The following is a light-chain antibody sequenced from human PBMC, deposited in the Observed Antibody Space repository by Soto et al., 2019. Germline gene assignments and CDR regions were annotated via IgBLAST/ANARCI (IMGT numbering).Light chain of an antibody. Sequence: EIVLTQSPATLSLSPGERATLSCRASQSVSSYLAWYQQNPGQAPRLLIYDASNRATGIPARFSGSGSGTAFPLTISSLEPEDFAVYYCQHRSNWPPTFGQGPKVEIK. J-gene: IGKJ1*01. CDR3: QHRSNWPPT. CDR1: QSVSSY. V-gene: IGKV3-11*01. CDR2: DAS.